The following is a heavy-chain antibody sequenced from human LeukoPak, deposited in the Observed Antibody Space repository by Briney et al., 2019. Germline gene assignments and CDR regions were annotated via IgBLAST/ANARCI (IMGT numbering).Heavy chain of an antibody. CDR3: AKATRGYSRNFDY. CDR1: GFTFKNYA. V-gene: IGHV3-9*01. J-gene: IGHJ4*02. D-gene: IGHD3-22*01. Sequence: GRSLRLSCAASGFTFKNYAMHWVRQAPGRGLEWVSGISWNSGNIGYADSVKGRFTISRDNAKNSLYLQMNSLRAEDTALYYCAKATRGYSRNFDYWGQGTLVTVSS. CDR2: ISWNSGNI.